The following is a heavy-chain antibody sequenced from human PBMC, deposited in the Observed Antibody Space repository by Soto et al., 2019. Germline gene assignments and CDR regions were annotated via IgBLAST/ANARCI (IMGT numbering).Heavy chain of an antibody. CDR1: GGSFSGYY. CDR2: INHSGST. D-gene: IGHD6-19*01. CDR3: ARVPFSSGWYEFDY. J-gene: IGHJ4*02. Sequence: QVQLQQWGAGLLKPSETLSHTCAVYGGSFSGYYWSWIRQHPGKGLEWIGEINHSGSTNYNPCVKSRVTISVDTSKNQFSLKLSSVTAADTAVYYCARVPFSSGWYEFDYWGQGTLVTVSS. V-gene: IGHV4-34*01.